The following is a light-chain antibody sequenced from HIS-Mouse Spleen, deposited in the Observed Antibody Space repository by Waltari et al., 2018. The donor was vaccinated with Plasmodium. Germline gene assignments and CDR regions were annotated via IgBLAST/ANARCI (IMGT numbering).Light chain of an antibody. J-gene: IGKJ2*01. CDR2: WAS. V-gene: IGKV4-1*01. CDR1: QSVLYSSNNKNY. Sequence: DIVMTQSPDSLAVSLGERATINRKSSQSVLYSSNNKNYVAWYQQKPGQPPKLLIYWASTREAGVPDRCSGSGSGTDYTLTISSLQAEDEAVYCCQQYYSTPYTFGQGTKLEIK. CDR3: QQYYSTPYT.